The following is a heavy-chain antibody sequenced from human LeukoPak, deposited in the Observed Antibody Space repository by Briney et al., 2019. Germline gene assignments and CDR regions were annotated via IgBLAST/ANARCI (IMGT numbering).Heavy chain of an antibody. CDR1: GGSISSYY. J-gene: IGHJ4*02. D-gene: IGHD5-18*01. CDR2: IYYSGST. CDR3: AREYSYGYDY. V-gene: IGHV4-39*07. Sequence: PSETLSLTCTVSGGSISSYYWGWIRQPPGKGLEWIGSIYYSGSTYYNPSLKSRVTISVDTSKNQFSLKLSSVTAADTAVYYCAREYSYGYDYWGQGTLVTVSS.